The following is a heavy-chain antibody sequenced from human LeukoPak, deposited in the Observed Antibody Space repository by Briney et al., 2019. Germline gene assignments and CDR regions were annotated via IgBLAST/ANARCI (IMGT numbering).Heavy chain of an antibody. Sequence: GGSLRFSCAASGLTFSTYWMHWVRQAPGKGLAWVARINPDGSIRTYADSVQGRVTISRDTAKDTLFLQMNSLRAEDTAVYYCAREARVGGALQYWGQGTPVTVSS. D-gene: IGHD1-26*01. CDR3: AREARVGGALQY. V-gene: IGHV3-74*03. J-gene: IGHJ4*02. CDR1: GLTFSTYW. CDR2: INPDGSIR.